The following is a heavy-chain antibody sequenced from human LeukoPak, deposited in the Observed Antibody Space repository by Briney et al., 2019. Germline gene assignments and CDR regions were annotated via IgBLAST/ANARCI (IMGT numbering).Heavy chain of an antibody. J-gene: IGHJ3*02. Sequence: SETLSLTCTVSGGSISSYYWGWIRQPPGKGLEWIGGIYYSGSTYYNPSLKSRVTISVDTSKNQFSLKLSSVTAADTAVYYCARDLVLSIWGQGTMVTVSS. CDR1: GGSISSYY. V-gene: IGHV4-39*07. CDR3: ARDLVLSI. CDR2: IYYSGST. D-gene: IGHD3-16*01.